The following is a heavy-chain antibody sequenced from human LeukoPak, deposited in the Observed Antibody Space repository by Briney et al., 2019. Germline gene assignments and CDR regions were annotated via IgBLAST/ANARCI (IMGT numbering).Heavy chain of an antibody. Sequence: ASVKVSCKASGYTFTKSYIHWVRQAPGQRLEGMGLINPGGDNTKYAQNFQGRVTMTSDTSARTVYMELSSLRSEDTAIYYCARIRDGYNDAYDIWGQGTVVAVSS. D-gene: IGHD5-24*01. CDR1: GYTFTKSY. CDR3: ARIRDGYNDAYDI. CDR2: INPGGDNT. V-gene: IGHV1-46*01. J-gene: IGHJ3*02.